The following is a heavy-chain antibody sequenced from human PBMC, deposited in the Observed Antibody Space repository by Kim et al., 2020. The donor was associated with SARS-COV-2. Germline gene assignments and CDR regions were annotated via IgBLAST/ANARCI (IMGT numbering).Heavy chain of an antibody. V-gene: IGHV3-30*18. D-gene: IGHD3-9*01. CDR1: GFTFSSYG. CDR3: AKDQWYYDILTGYYPGYGQTYYYYGMDV. Sequence: GGSLRLSCAASGFTFSSYGMHWVRQAPGKGLEWVAVISYDGSNKYYADSVKGRFTISRDNSKNTLYLQMNSLRAEDTAVYYCAKDQWYYDILTGYYPGYGQTYYYYGMDVWGQGTTVTVSS. CDR2: ISYDGSNK. J-gene: IGHJ6*02.